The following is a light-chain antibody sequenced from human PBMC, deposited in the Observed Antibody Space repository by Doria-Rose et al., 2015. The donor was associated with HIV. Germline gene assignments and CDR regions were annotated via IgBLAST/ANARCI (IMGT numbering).Light chain of an antibody. CDR3: QQTYSSPPWT. CDR1: QAVSTY. Sequence: IQPPSSLSASIGDSVTITCRASQAVSTYLNWFQQEPGKAPKLLIYAASRLQSGVPSRLSGSGSGTDFTLTISGLQPGDFATYYCQQTYSSPPWTFGQGTKVEMK. V-gene: IGKV1-39*01. J-gene: IGKJ1*01. CDR2: AAS.